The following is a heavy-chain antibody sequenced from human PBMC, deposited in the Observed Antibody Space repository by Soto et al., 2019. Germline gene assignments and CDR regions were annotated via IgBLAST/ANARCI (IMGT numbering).Heavy chain of an antibody. CDR3: ARPGGGVYLFDS. CDR2: IFYSGGT. CDR1: GDSISTSNYY. D-gene: IGHD4-17*01. Sequence: QLLLQESGPGLVKPSETLSLTCTVSGDSISTSNYYWGWIRQPPGEGLEWIGHIFYSGGTYYNPSLKRRVTIPVGTSKNQFSLKLNSITAAYTALYFCARPGGGVYLFDSWGQGMLVTVSS. V-gene: IGHV4-39*01. J-gene: IGHJ4*02.